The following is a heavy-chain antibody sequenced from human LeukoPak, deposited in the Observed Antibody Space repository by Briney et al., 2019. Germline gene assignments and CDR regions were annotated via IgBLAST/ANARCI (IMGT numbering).Heavy chain of an antibody. J-gene: IGHJ4*02. CDR3: ARAVLPYYDFWSGYSH. V-gene: IGHV1-46*01. D-gene: IGHD3-3*01. CDR2: INPSGGST. Sequence: ASVKVSCKAFGYTFTSYYMHWVRQAPGQGLEWMGIINPSGGSTSYAQKFQGRVTMTRDTSTSTVYMELSSLRSEDTAVYYCARAVLPYYDFWSGYSHWGQGTLVTVSS. CDR1: GYTFTSYY.